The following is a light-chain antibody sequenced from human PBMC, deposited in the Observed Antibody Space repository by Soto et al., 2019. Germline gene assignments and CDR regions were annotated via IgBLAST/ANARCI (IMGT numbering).Light chain of an antibody. CDR2: DAS. CDR1: QSVSSY. CDR3: QQRSDWLST. J-gene: IGKJ4*01. Sequence: EIVLTQSPATLSLSPGERATLSCRASQSVSSYLAWYQQKPGQAPRLLIYDASNRATGIPARFSGSGSGTDFTLTISSLEPDDFAVYHCQQRSDWLSTFGGGTKVQIK. V-gene: IGKV3-11*01.